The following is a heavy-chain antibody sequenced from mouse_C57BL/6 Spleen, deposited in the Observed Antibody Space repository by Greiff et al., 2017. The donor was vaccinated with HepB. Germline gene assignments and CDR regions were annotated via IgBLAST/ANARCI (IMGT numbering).Heavy chain of an antibody. CDR3: ADETFAY. J-gene: IGHJ3*01. CDR1: GYTFTSYG. CDR2: IYPRSGNT. V-gene: IGHV1-81*01. Sequence: QVQLQQSGPELARPGASVKLSCKASGYTFTSYGISWVKQRTGQGLEWIGEIYPRSGNTYYNEKFKGKATLTADKSSSTAYMELRSLTSEDSAVYFCADETFAYWGQGTLVTVSA.